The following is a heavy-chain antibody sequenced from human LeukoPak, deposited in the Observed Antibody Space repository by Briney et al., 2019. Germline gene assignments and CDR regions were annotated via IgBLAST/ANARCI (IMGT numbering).Heavy chain of an antibody. CDR3: ARGYVDTAMEYYFDY. CDR2: ISAYNGNT. D-gene: IGHD5-18*01. Sequence: ASVKVSCKASGYTFTSYGISWVRQAPGQGLEWMGWISAYNGNTNYAQKLQGRVTMTTDTSTSTAYMELRSLRSDDTAVYYCARGYVDTAMEYYFDYRGQGTLVTVSS. CDR1: GYTFTSYG. J-gene: IGHJ4*02. V-gene: IGHV1-18*04.